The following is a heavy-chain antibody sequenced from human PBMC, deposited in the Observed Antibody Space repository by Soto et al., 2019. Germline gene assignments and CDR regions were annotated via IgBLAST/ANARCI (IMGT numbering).Heavy chain of an antibody. J-gene: IGHJ4*02. Sequence: SETLSLTCTVSGGSISSYYWSWIRQPPGKGLEWIGYIYYSGSTNYNPSLKSRVTISVDTSKNQFSLKLSSVTAADTAVYYCARCYYDSSLPNLGTFDYWGQGTLVTVSS. CDR1: GGSISSYY. CDR2: IYYSGST. V-gene: IGHV4-59*01. CDR3: ARCYYDSSLPNLGTFDY. D-gene: IGHD3-22*01.